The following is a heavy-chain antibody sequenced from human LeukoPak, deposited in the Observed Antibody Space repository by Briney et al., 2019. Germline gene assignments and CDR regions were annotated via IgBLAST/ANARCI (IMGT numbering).Heavy chain of an antibody. CDR1: GFTFSSYA. J-gene: IGHJ4*02. D-gene: IGHD2-15*01. Sequence: GSLRLSCAASGFTFSSYAMHWVRQAPGKGLEWVAVISYDGSNKYYADSVKGRFTISRDNSKNTLYLQMNSLRAEDTAVYYCAKDIVEDDYWGQGTLVTVSS. CDR2: ISYDGSNK. CDR3: AKDIVEDDY. V-gene: IGHV3-30-3*02.